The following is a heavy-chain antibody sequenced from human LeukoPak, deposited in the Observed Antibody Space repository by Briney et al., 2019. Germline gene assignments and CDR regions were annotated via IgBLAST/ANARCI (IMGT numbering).Heavy chain of an antibody. D-gene: IGHD6-19*01. CDR2: IYSGGST. CDR1: GFTVTNDY. Sequence: GGSLRLSCAVSGFTVTNDYMNWVRQAPGKGLEWVSIIYSGGSTYYADPVKGRFTISRDSSNNTLFLQMTNLRAEDSGLYYCATDVRSSPLGFWGHGTLVTVSS. CDR3: ATDVRSSPLGF. V-gene: IGHV3-66*01. J-gene: IGHJ4*01.